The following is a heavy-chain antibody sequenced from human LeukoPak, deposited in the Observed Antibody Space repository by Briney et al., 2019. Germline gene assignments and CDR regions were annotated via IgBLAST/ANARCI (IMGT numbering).Heavy chain of an antibody. D-gene: IGHD3-22*01. Sequence: GGSLRLSCAASGFTFSSYSMNWVRQAPGKGLEWVSSISSSSSYIYYADSVKGRFTISRDNAKNSLYLQMNSLRAEDTAVYYCAIEGYDSSGWVYYWGQGTLVTVSS. CDR3: AIEGYDSSGWVYY. CDR2: ISSSSSYI. J-gene: IGHJ4*02. CDR1: GFTFSSYS. V-gene: IGHV3-21*01.